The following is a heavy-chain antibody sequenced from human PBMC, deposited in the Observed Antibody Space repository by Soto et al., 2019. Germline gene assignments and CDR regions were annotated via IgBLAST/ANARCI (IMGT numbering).Heavy chain of an antibody. CDR1: GFTFSSYA. J-gene: IGHJ4*02. D-gene: IGHD3-22*01. CDR3: AKNTYYYDSSGYTYFRY. V-gene: IGHV3-23*01. Sequence: EVQLLGSGGGLVQPGGSLRLSCAASGFTFSSYAMSWVRQAPGKGLEWVSAISGSGGSTYYADSVKGRFTISRDNSKNTLYLQMNSLRAEDTAVYYCAKNTYYYDSSGYTYFRYWGQGTLVTVSS. CDR2: ISGSGGST.